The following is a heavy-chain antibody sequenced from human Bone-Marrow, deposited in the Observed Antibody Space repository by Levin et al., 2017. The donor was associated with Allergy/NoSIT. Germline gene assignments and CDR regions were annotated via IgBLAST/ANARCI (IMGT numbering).Heavy chain of an antibody. J-gene: IGHJ4*02. CDR2: ISYSGST. CDR3: AREGLMGFAFDY. CDR1: GASFSSGAYY. V-gene: IGHV4-31*03. Sequence: LRLSCTASGASFSSGAYYWTWIRQHPEKGLEWIGYISYSGSTYYNPSLKGRVTISIDTSREQFSLSLNSVTAADTAIYFCAREGLMGFAFDYWGQGTLVTVSS.